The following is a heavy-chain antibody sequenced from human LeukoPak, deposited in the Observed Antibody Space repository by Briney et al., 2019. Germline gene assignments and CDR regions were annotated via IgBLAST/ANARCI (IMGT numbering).Heavy chain of an antibody. CDR2: IIPIFGTA. J-gene: IGHJ4*02. Sequence: SVKVSCKASGGTFSSYAISWVRQAPGQGLEWMGGIIPIFGTANYAQKFQGRVTITMDESTSTAYMELSSLRSEDTAVYYCARGSFSGTTIDYWGQGTLVTVSS. D-gene: IGHD1-7*01. V-gene: IGHV1-69*05. CDR1: GGTFSSYA. CDR3: ARGSFSGTTIDY.